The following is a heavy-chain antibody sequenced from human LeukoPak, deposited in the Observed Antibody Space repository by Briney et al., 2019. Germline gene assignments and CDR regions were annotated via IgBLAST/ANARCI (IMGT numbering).Heavy chain of an antibody. D-gene: IGHD6-19*01. Sequence: GGSLRLACAASGFMFSGYWMSWGRQAPGKGVGWVANINQDGSEKYYVDSVKGRFTISRDNAKNSLFFEMNSLRVEDTSVYYCARDFRNSGWGSDYWGQGNLVTVSS. CDR1: GFMFSGYW. CDR3: ARDFRNSGWGSDY. CDR2: INQDGSEK. J-gene: IGHJ4*02. V-gene: IGHV3-7*04.